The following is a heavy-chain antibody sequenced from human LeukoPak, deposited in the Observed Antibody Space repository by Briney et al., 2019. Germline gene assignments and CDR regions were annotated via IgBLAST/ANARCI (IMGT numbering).Heavy chain of an antibody. D-gene: IGHD5-24*01. CDR3: ARDRGDGYNSGYFEY. V-gene: IGHV4-4*07. CDR1: GGSISNYY. Sequence: SETLSLTCTVSGGSISNYYWSWIRQPAGKGLEWIGRVYTSGSTTYNPSLKSRVTISVDTSKNQFSLNLSSVTAADTAVYYCARDRGDGYNSGYFEYWGQGTLVTVSS. CDR2: VYTSGST. J-gene: IGHJ4*02.